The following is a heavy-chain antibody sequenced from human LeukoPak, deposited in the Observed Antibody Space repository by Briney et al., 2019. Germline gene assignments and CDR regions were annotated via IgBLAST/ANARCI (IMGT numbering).Heavy chain of an antibody. D-gene: IGHD3-22*01. J-gene: IGHJ3*02. CDR3: AREYYYDSSLAFDI. CDR2: IWYDGSNK. CDR1: GFTFSSYG. V-gene: IGHV3-33*01. Sequence: GGSLRLSCAASGFTFSSYGMDWVRQAPGKGLEWVAAIWYDGSNKHYADSVKGRFTISRDNSKNTLYLQVNSLRAEDTAVYYCAREYYYDSSLAFDIWGQGTMVTDS.